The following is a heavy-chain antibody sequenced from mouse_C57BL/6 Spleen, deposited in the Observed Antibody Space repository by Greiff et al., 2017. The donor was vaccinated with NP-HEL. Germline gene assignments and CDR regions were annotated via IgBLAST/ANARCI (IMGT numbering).Heavy chain of an antibody. V-gene: IGHV1-69*01. CDR1: GYTFTSYW. CDR3: AREGEGYGNLAWFAY. J-gene: IGHJ3*01. D-gene: IGHD2-1*01. Sequence: QVQLQQPGAELVMPGASVKLSCKASGYTFTSYWMHWVKQRPGQGLEWIGEIDSSDSYTNYNQKFKGKSTLTVDKSSSTAYMQLSSLTSEDSAVYDCAREGEGYGNLAWFAYWGQGTLVTVSA. CDR2: IDSSDSYT.